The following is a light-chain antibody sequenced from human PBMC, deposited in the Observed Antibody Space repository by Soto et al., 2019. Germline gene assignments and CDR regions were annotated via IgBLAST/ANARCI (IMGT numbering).Light chain of an antibody. CDR2: RNE. Sequence: QSVLTQPPSASGTPGQRVTISCSGSSSNIGSNYVYWYQQLPGSAPKLLIYRNEQRPSGVPDRFSASKSGTAASLAISGLRSEDEADYHCAAWDDSLSAVVFGGGTQLTVL. V-gene: IGLV1-47*01. J-gene: IGLJ2*01. CDR3: AAWDDSLSAVV. CDR1: SSNIGSNY.